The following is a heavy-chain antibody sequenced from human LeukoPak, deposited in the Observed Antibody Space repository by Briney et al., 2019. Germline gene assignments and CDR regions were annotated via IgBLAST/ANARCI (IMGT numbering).Heavy chain of an antibody. Sequence: GSLRLSCAASGFTFSSYGMHWVRQAPGKGLEWVAVIWYDGSNKYYADSVKGRFTISRDNSKNTLYLQMNSLRAEDTAVYYCARGTDIIAAAGTGFDYWGQGTLVTVSS. CDR3: ARGTDIIAAAGTGFDY. CDR2: IWYDGSNK. J-gene: IGHJ4*02. V-gene: IGHV3-33*01. CDR1: GFTFSSYG. D-gene: IGHD6-13*01.